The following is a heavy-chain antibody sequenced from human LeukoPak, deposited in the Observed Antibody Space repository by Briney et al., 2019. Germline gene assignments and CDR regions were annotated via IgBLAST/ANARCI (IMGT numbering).Heavy chain of an antibody. J-gene: IGHJ4*02. Sequence: GGSLRLSCAASGFTVSSNYMSWVRQAAGKGLEWVAVIYSGGSTYYSDSVKGRFTISRDNSKNTLYLQMNSLRAEDTAVYYCAKSRVTMVRGVYDYWGQGTLVTVSS. CDR1: GFTVSSNY. CDR2: IYSGGST. V-gene: IGHV3-66*01. CDR3: AKSRVTMVRGVYDY. D-gene: IGHD3-10*01.